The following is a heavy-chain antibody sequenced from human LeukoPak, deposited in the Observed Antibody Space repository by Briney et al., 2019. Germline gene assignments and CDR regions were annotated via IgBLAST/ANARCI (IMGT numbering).Heavy chain of an antibody. CDR2: ISGSGGIT. D-gene: IGHD2-2*01. CDR1: GFTFSSYA. V-gene: IGHV3-23*01. CDR3: AKGPIYCSSTSCPPDY. Sequence: GGSLRLSCTASGFTFSSYAMTWVSQPPGKGLEWVSGISGSGGITYYADSVKGRFTISRDNSKNTLYLQMNSLRAEDTAVYYCAKGPIYCSSTSCPPDYWGQGTLVTVSS. J-gene: IGHJ4*02.